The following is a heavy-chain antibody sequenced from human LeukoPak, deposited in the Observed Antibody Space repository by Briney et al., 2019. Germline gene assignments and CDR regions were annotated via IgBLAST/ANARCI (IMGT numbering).Heavy chain of an antibody. D-gene: IGHD2-21*02. CDR3: ARFARLRYYFDY. CDR1: GYSISSGYY. Sequence: SETLSLTCTVSGYSISSGYYWGWIRPPPGKGLEWIGSIYHSGSTYYNPSLKSRVTISVDTSKNQFSLKLSSVTAADTAVYYCARFARLRYYFDYWGQGTLVTVSS. J-gene: IGHJ4*02. CDR2: IYHSGST. V-gene: IGHV4-38-2*02.